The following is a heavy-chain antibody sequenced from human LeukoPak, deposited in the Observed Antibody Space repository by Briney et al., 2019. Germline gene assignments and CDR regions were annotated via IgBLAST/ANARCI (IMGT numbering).Heavy chain of an antibody. Sequence: GGSLRLSCAASEFTFSSYWMSWVRQAPGKGLEWVANIQPDGSEKYFVDSVKGRFTISRDNARNSLYLQMNSLRAEDTAVYYCAREYSGRGFDYWGQGTLVTVSS. CDR3: AREYSGRGFDY. CDR2: IQPDGSEK. D-gene: IGHD5-12*01. V-gene: IGHV3-7*04. J-gene: IGHJ4*02. CDR1: EFTFSSYW.